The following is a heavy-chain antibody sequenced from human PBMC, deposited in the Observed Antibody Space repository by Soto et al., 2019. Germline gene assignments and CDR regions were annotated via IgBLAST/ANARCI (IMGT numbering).Heavy chain of an antibody. V-gene: IGHV3-9*01. CDR3: AKDILVDGYYYYYGIDV. J-gene: IGHJ6*02. Sequence: SLRLSCAASGFTFDDYAMHWVRQAPGKGLEWVSGISWNSGSIGYADSVKGRFTISRDNAKNSLYLQMNSLRAEDTALYYCAKDILVDGYYYYYGIDVWGQGTTVTVSS. CDR1: GFTFDDYA. D-gene: IGHD2-8*02. CDR2: ISWNSGSI.